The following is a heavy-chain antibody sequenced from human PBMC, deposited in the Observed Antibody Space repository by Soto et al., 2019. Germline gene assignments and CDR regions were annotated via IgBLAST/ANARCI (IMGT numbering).Heavy chain of an antibody. D-gene: IGHD2-15*01. J-gene: IGHJ6*02. CDR3: TIPIGGISPYYYGMDV. Sequence: GGSLRLSCAASGFTFSVSAMHWVRQASGKGLEWVGRIRSKANSYATAYAASVKGRFTISRDDSKNTAYLQMNSLKTEDTAVYYCTIPIGGISPYYYGMDVWGQGTTVTVSS. V-gene: IGHV3-73*01. CDR1: GFTFSVSA. CDR2: IRSKANSYAT.